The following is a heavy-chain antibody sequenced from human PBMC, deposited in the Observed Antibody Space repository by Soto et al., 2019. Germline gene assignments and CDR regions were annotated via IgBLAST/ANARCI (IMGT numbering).Heavy chain of an antibody. V-gene: IGHV1-46*03. CDR3: ARDPTLRLGELSLYYFDY. J-gene: IGHJ4*02. CDR1: GYTFTSYY. CDR2: INPSGGST. D-gene: IGHD3-16*02. Sequence: QVQLVQSGAEVKKPGASVKVSCKASGYTFTSYYMHWVRQAPGQGLEWMGIINPSGGSTSYAQKSQGSGTMTRDTPTRTVYMELSSLRSEDTAVYYCARDPTLRLGELSLYYFDYWGKGTLVTVSS.